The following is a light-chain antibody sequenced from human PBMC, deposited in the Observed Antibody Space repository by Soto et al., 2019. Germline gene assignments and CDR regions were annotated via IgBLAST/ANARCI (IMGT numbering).Light chain of an antibody. Sequence: EIVLTQSPHTLSLSPGERATLSCRASQSVSSYLAWYQQKPGQAPRLLIYDASNRATGIPARFSGSGSGTDFTLTISSLEPDDFAVYYCQHRSDWRCSFGQGTKLEIK. J-gene: IGKJ2*04. CDR3: QHRSDWRCS. CDR1: QSVSSY. V-gene: IGKV3-11*01. CDR2: DAS.